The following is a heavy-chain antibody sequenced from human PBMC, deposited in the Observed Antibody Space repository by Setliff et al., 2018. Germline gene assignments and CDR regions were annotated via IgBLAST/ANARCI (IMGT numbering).Heavy chain of an antibody. J-gene: IGHJ4*02. CDR3: ASASEEGVVPAAILY. CDR2: IYYSGST. Sequence: SETLSLTCTVSGDSISSGDSYWSWIRQPPGKGLEWIGYIYYSGSTYYNPSLKSRVTMSIDTSKNQFSLKLSSVTAVDTAVYYCASASEEGVVPAAILYWGQGTLVTVSS. D-gene: IGHD2-2*01. CDR1: GDSISSGDSY. V-gene: IGHV4-30-4*08.